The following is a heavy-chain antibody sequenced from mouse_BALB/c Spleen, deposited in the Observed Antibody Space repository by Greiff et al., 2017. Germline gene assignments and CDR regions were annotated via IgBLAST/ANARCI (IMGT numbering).Heavy chain of an antibody. J-gene: IGHJ3*01. CDR3: ARGEPPWFAY. V-gene: IGHV1-80*01. CDR2: IYPGDGDT. Sequence: QVQLKQSGAELVRPGSSVKISCKASGYAFSSYWMNWVKQRPGQGLEWIGQIYPGDGDTNYNGKFKGKATLTADKSSSTAYMQLSSLTSEDSAVYFCARGEPPWFAYWGQGTLVTVSA. CDR1: GYAFSSYW.